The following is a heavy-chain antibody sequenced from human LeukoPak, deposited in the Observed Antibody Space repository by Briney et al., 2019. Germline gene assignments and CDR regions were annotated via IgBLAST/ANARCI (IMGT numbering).Heavy chain of an antibody. CDR2: IYPSDSDP. J-gene: IGHJ4*02. V-gene: IGHV5-51*01. D-gene: IGHD4-17*01. CDR3: ASHDYGDYGTFKY. Sequence: GESLKIPCKGSGYTFINYWIGWVRQMPGKGLEWMGIIYPSDSDPRYSPSFRGQVTISADKSISTAYLQWSSLKASDTAMYYCASHDYGDYGTFKYWGQGNLVTVSS. CDR1: GYTFINYW.